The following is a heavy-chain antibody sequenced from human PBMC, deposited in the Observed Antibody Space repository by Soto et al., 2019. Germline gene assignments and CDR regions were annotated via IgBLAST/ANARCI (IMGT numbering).Heavy chain of an antibody. CDR3: ARDALALFDS. CDR2: IYSSGST. Sequence: ASETLSLTCTVSDGSVNSGSYYWTWIRQPPGKGLEWIGYIYSSGSTLYNPSLKSRVIISVDTSMNQFSLKLSSVTAADTAVYYCARDALALFDSWGQGTLVTVSS. V-gene: IGHV4-61*01. D-gene: IGHD5-12*01. J-gene: IGHJ4*02. CDR1: DGSVNSGSYY.